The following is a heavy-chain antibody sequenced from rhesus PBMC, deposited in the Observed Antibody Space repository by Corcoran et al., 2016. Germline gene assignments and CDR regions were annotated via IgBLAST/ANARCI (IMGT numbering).Heavy chain of an antibody. Sequence: QLQLQESGPGLVKPSETLSLTCAVSGGSISSNYWSWIRQPPGKGLGWIGRISGSGGSTDDNPSLKSRVTISTDTSKDQFSLRLSSVTAAEPAVYYCARDRSNFFWGFDYWGQGVLVTVSS. CDR2: ISGSGGST. CDR3: ARDRSNFFWGFDY. D-gene: IGHD4-23*01. CDR1: GGSISSNY. V-gene: IGHV4-173*01. J-gene: IGHJ4*01.